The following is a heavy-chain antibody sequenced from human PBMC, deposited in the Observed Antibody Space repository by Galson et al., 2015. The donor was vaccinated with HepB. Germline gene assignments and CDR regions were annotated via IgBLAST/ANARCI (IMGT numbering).Heavy chain of an antibody. V-gene: IGHV3-23*01. CDR3: AKEGQVVVTAILPLFDY. D-gene: IGHD2-21*02. CDR1: GFTFSSYA. J-gene: IGHJ4*02. Sequence: SLRLSCAASGFTFSSYAMSWVRQAPGKGLEWASAISGSGGSTYYADSVKGRFTISRDNSKNTLYLQMNSLRAEDTAVYYCAKEGQVVVTAILPLFDYWGQGTLVTVSS. CDR2: ISGSGGST.